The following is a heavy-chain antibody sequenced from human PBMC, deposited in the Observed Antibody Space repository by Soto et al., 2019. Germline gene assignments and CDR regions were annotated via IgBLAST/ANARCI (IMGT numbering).Heavy chain of an antibody. Sequence: GGSLRLSCVASGLTFGSRAMSWVRQAPGEGLQWVSTITDTGGDAKYADSVRGRFVISRDNSKKTLYLQMTSLTAEDSAMYFCARGSTDSYPGSRIFDFWGRGALVTVSS. CDR2: ITDTGGDA. CDR3: ARGSTDSYPGSRIFDF. D-gene: IGHD3-10*01. J-gene: IGHJ4*02. V-gene: IGHV3-23*01. CDR1: GLTFGSRA.